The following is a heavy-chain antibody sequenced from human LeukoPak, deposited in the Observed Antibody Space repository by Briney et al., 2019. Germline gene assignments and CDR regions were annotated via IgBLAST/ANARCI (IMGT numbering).Heavy chain of an antibody. Sequence: GGSLRLSCAASGFTFSSYAMSWVRQAPGKGLEWVAVMSFDGSYKYYADSVKGRFTISRDTSKNTLYLQMNSLRAEDTAVYYCAKSSDFVLGSPDYWGQGTLVTVSS. CDR3: AKSSDFVLGSPDY. J-gene: IGHJ4*02. V-gene: IGHV3-30*18. D-gene: IGHD2-15*01. CDR2: MSFDGSYK. CDR1: GFTFSSYA.